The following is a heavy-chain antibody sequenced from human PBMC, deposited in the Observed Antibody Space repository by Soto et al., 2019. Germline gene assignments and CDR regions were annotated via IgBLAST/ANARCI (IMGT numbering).Heavy chain of an antibody. V-gene: IGHV2-5*01. D-gene: IGHD5-12*01. Sequence: GSGPTLVNPTQTLTLTCTFSGFSLSTSGVGVGWIRQPPGKALEWLALIYWNDDKRYSPSLKSRLTITKDTSKNQVVLTMTNMDPVDTATYYGAHQCGGYDSAYSYGMEVWGQGTRVTV. CDR1: GFSLSTSGVG. CDR3: AHQCGGYDSAYSYGMEV. CDR2: IYWNDDK. J-gene: IGHJ6*02.